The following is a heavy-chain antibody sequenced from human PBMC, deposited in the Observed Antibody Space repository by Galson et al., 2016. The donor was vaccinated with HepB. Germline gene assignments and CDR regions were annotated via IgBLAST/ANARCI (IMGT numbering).Heavy chain of an antibody. V-gene: IGHV3-30*02. CDR2: VWSDETNK. J-gene: IGHJ6*02. CDR1: GFPFSSYG. CDR3: VTQYGVDV. Sequence: SLRLSCAASGFPFSSYGMHWVRQAPGKGLEWVTIVWSDETNKYYADSVKGRFTISRENSKNTLYLQMSGLRAEDTAVYYCVTQYGVDVWGQGTTVTVS.